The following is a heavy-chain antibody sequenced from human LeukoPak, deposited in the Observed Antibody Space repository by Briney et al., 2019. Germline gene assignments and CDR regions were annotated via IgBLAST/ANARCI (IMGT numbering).Heavy chain of an antibody. Sequence: PGGSLRLSCAASGFTFSDYYMSWIRQAPGKGLEWVSYISSSGTNIDYADSVKGRFTISRDDPHNTLYLQMNSLRAEDTAVYFCARGGVDYYGSGTYYLMYYFDYWGQGALVTVSS. D-gene: IGHD3-10*01. CDR2: ISSSGTNI. J-gene: IGHJ4*02. CDR3: ARGGVDYYGSGTYYLMYYFDY. CDR1: GFTFSDYY. V-gene: IGHV3-11*01.